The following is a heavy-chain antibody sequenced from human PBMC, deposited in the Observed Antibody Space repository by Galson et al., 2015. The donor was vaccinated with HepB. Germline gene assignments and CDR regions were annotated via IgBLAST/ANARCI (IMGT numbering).Heavy chain of an antibody. J-gene: IGHJ5*02. CDR1: GGSFNNYY. V-gene: IGHV4-34*01. Sequence: LSLTCAVYGGSFNNYYWSWIRQPPGKGLEWIGEINHSGSTNYKASLRSRVTISVDTFNNQFSLKLTSVTAADTAVYFCARGASTPYCSSTSCYVRFDPWGQGTLVTVAS. D-gene: IGHD2-2*01. CDR3: ARGASTPYCSSTSCYVRFDP. CDR2: INHSGST.